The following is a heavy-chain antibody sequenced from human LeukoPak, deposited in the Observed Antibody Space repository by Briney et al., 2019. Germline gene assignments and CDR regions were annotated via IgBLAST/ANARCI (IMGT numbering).Heavy chain of an antibody. Sequence: ASVKVSCKASGYTFTSYGISWVRQAPGQGLEWMGWVSAYNGNTNYAQKLQGRVTMTTDTSTSTAYMELRSLRSDDTAVYYCARTWELHDSLDYWGQGTLVTASS. D-gene: IGHD1-26*01. J-gene: IGHJ4*02. CDR3: ARTWELHDSLDY. V-gene: IGHV1-18*01. CDR2: VSAYNGNT. CDR1: GYTFTSYG.